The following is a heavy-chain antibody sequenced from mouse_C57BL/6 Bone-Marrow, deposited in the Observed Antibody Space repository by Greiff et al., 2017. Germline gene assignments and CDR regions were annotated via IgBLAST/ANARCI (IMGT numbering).Heavy chain of an antibody. Sequence: QVQLQQSGAELVKPGASVKLSCKASGYTFTSYWMQWVKQRPGQGLEWIGEIDPSDSYTNYNQKFKGKATLTVDTSSSTAYMQLSSLTSEDSAVYYCARGNYLFAYWGQGTLVTVSA. CDR2: IDPSDSYT. J-gene: IGHJ3*01. D-gene: IGHD1-1*02. V-gene: IGHV1-50*01. CDR1: GYTFTSYW. CDR3: ARGNYLFAY.